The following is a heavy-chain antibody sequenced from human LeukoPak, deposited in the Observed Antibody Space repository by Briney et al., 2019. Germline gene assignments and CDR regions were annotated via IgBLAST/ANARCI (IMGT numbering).Heavy chain of an antibody. CDR3: ARAFRKYSSTPGYNWFDP. V-gene: IGHV1-8*01. D-gene: IGHD6-13*01. J-gene: IGHJ5*02. CDR2: MNPNSGNT. Sequence: ASVKVSCKASGYTFTSYDINWVRQATGQGLEWMGWMNPNSGNTGYAQKFQGRVTMTRNTSISTAYMELSSLRSEDTAVYYCARAFRKYSSTPGYNWFDPWGQGTLVTVSS. CDR1: GYTFTSYD.